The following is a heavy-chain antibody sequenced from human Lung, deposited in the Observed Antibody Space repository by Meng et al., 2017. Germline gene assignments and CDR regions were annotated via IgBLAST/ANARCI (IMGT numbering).Heavy chain of an antibody. D-gene: IGHD4-11*01. CDR2: INHSGST. J-gene: IGHJ4*02. CDR3: ARGPTTMAHDFDY. V-gene: IGHV4-34*01. CDR1: GGSFSDYY. Sequence: GQLQQWGAGLLKPSETLSLTCFVSGGSFSDYYWSWIRQPPGKGLEWIGEINHSGSTNYNPSLESRATISVDTSQNNLSLKLSSVTAADSAVYYCARGPTTMAHDFDYWGQGTLVTVSS.